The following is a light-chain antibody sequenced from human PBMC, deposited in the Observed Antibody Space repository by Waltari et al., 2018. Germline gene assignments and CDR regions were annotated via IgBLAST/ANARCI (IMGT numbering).Light chain of an antibody. CDR2: LGS. CDR3: MQALQTPYT. CDR1: QSLLHSNGYNY. Sequence: DIVMTQSPLSLSVTPGEPASISCRSSQSLLHSNGYNYLDWYLQKPWQSPQLLIYLGSNRASGVPDRFSGSGSGTDFTLKISRVEAEDVGVYYCMQALQTPYTFGQGTKLEIK. V-gene: IGKV2-28*01. J-gene: IGKJ2*01.